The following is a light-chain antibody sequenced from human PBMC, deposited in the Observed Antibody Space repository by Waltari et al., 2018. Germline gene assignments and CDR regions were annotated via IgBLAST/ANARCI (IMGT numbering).Light chain of an antibody. Sequence: ESVLTQSPGTLSLSPGERATLSCRASQSVGRSLAWFQQKPGQAPRLLIYDASKRATGIPARFSGSGSATDFTLTITSLEPEDFAVYYCHQRGNWPHTFGGGTKVE. J-gene: IGKJ4*01. CDR3: HQRGNWPHT. V-gene: IGKV3-11*01. CDR1: QSVGRS. CDR2: DAS.